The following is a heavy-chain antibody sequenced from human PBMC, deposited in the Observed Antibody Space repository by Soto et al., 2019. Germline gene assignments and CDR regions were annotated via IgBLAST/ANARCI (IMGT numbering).Heavy chain of an antibody. Sequence: ETLSLTSTVAGASISGFYWSWDRKAAGKVLESIGRLYATGTTDYNPSIESRVMRSVDTSKKQFSLKLRSVPAGDTAVYYCVRDGTKTLRAWFDHWGQGISVTVSS. CDR1: GASISGFY. CDR3: VRDGTKTLRAWFDH. J-gene: IGHJ5*02. CDR2: LYATGTT. D-gene: IGHD1-1*01. V-gene: IGHV4-4*07.